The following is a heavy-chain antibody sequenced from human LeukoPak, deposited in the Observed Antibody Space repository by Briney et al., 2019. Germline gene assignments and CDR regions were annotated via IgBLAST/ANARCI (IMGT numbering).Heavy chain of an antibody. Sequence: SVKVSCKASGGTFSSYAISWVRQAPGQGLEWMGGITPIFGTANYAQKFQGRVTITADESTSTAYMELSSLRSEDTAVYYCAALPYYYDSSWSDYWGQGTLVTVSS. J-gene: IGHJ4*02. CDR1: GGTFSSYA. CDR2: ITPIFGTA. D-gene: IGHD3-22*01. CDR3: AALPYYYDSSWSDY. V-gene: IGHV1-69*13.